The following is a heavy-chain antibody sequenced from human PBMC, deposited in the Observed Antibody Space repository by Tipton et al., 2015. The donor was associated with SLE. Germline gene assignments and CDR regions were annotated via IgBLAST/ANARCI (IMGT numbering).Heavy chain of an antibody. CDR1: GFTFSSYA. CDR3: ARGAIFGAYYYYMDV. V-gene: IGHV3-30*04. CDR2: ISYDGSNK. Sequence: SLRLSCVASGFTFSSYAMHWVRQAPGKGLEWVAVISYDGSNKYYADSVKGRFTISRDNSKNTLYLQMNSLRAEDTAVYYCARGAIFGAYYYYMDVWGKGTTVTVSS. J-gene: IGHJ6*03. D-gene: IGHD3-3*01.